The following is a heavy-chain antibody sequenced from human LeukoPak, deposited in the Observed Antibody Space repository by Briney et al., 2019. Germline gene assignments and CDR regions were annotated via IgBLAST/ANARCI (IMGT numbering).Heavy chain of an antibody. CDR3: AREVVAGATYRDDY. CDR2: INPNSGGT. J-gene: IGHJ4*02. Sequence: ASVKVSCKASGYAFTGYYMHWVRQAPGQGLEWMGRINPNSGGTNYAQKFQGRVTMTRDTSISTAYMELSRLRSDDTAVYYCAREVVAGATYRDDYWGQGTLVTVSS. D-gene: IGHD1-26*01. CDR1: GYAFTGYY. V-gene: IGHV1-2*06.